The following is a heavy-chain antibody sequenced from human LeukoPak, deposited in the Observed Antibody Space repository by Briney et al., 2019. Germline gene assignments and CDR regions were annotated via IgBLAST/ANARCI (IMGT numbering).Heavy chain of an antibody. Sequence: GGSLRLSCAASGFTFSNYAMTWVRQAPGKGLEWVSVIYSGGSTYYADSVKGRFTISRDNSKNTLYLQMNSLRAEDTAVYYCARAEIAAAGAGLVYYYMDVWGKGTTVTVSS. D-gene: IGHD6-13*01. J-gene: IGHJ6*03. CDR1: GFTFSNYA. V-gene: IGHV3-53*01. CDR3: ARAEIAAAGAGLVYYYMDV. CDR2: IYSGGST.